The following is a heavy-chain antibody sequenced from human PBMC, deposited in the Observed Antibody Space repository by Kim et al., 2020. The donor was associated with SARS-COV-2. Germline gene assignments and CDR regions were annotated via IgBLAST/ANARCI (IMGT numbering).Heavy chain of an antibody. CDR3: ARDHSSSWFIYYYYYMDV. Sequence: ASVKVSCKASGYTFTSYAMNWVRQAPGQGLEWMGWINTNTGNPTYAQGFTGRFVFSLDTSVSTAYLQISSLKAEDTAVYYCARDHSSSWFIYYYYYMDVWGKGTPVTVAS. V-gene: IGHV7-4-1*02. CDR1: GYTFTSYA. CDR2: INTNTGNP. J-gene: IGHJ6*03. D-gene: IGHD6-13*01.